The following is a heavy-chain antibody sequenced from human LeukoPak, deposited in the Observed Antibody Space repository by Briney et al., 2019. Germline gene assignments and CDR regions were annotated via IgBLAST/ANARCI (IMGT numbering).Heavy chain of an antibody. CDR2: IIPILGIA. V-gene: IGHV1-69*04. D-gene: IGHD3-10*01. CDR3: ARDLFGATGSYYYYYMDV. CDR1: GGTFSSYA. J-gene: IGHJ6*03. Sequence: ASVKVSCKASGGTFSSYAISWVRQAPGQGLEWMGRIIPILGIANYAQKFQGRVTITADKSTSTAYMELSSLRSEDTAVYYCARDLFGATGSYYYYYMDVWGKGTTVTVSS.